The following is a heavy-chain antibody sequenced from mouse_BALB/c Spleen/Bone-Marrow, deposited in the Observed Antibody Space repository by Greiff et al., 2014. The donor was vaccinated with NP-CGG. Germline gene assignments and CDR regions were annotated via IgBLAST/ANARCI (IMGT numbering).Heavy chain of an antibody. CDR2: IDPSDSET. Sequence: QVQLKQSGAELVKPGAPVKLSCKASGYTFTSYWMNWVKQRPGRGIEWIGRIDPSDSETHYNQKFKDKATLTVDKSSSTAYIQLSSLTSEDSAVYYCARNWVYFDYWGQGTTLTVSS. V-gene: IGHV1-69*02. D-gene: IGHD4-1*01. CDR3: ARNWVYFDY. J-gene: IGHJ2*01. CDR1: GYTFTSYW.